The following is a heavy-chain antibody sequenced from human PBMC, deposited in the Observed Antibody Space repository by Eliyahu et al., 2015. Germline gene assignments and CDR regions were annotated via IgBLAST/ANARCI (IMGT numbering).Heavy chain of an antibody. Sequence: QVQLQESGPGLVKPSETXSLTCTVSGYSXSXGYYWGWIRXPPGKGLEWIGXIYHSGXTYXTPSLKSRVTISVDTSKNQFSLKLSSVTAADTAVYYCARGRRDILTGSYFQHWGQGTLVTVSS. CDR3: ARGRRDILTGSYFQH. CDR1: GYSXSXGYY. J-gene: IGHJ1*01. D-gene: IGHD3-9*01. CDR2: IYHSGXT. V-gene: IGHV4-38-2*02.